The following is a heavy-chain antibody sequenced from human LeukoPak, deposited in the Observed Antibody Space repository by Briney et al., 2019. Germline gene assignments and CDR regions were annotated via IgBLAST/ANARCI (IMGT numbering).Heavy chain of an antibody. D-gene: IGHD2-21*02. J-gene: IGHJ5*02. CDR1: GFTFSSYA. CDR2: ITRSGST. CDR3: AKGALAYCGGDCYPGWFDP. Sequence: PGGSLRLSCAASGFTFSSYAMSWVRQAPGKGLEWVSVITRSGSTYYADSVKGRFTISRDNSKNTLYLQMNSLRAEDTAVYYCAKGALAYCGGDCYPGWFDPWGQGTLVTVSS. V-gene: IGHV3-23*01.